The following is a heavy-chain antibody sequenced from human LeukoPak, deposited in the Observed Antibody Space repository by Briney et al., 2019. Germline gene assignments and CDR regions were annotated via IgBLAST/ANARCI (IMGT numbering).Heavy chain of an antibody. D-gene: IGHD3-10*01. CDR3: ARSELLWFGKVNSGFDF. V-gene: IGHV4-59*12. J-gene: IGHJ4*02. CDR2: IYYSGST. CDR1: GGSISSYY. Sequence: SETLSLTCTVSGGSISSYYWSWIRQPPGKGLEWIGYIYYSGSTYYNPSLKSRVTISVDTSKNQFSLKLSSVTAADTAVYYCARSELLWFGKVNSGFDFWGQGTLVTVSS.